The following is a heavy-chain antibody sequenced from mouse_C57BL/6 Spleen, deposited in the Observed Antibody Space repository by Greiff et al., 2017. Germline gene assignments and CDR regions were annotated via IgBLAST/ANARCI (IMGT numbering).Heavy chain of an antibody. Sequence: QVQLQQLGTELVKPGASVKLSCKASGYTFTSYWMHWVKQRPGQGLEWIGNINPSNGGTNYNEKFKSKATLTVDKSSSTAYMQLSSLTSEDSAVYYCARSDYGSRERFAYWGQGTLVTVSA. J-gene: IGHJ3*01. CDR1: GYTFTSYW. CDR3: ARSDYGSRERFAY. D-gene: IGHD1-1*01. V-gene: IGHV1-53*01. CDR2: INPSNGGT.